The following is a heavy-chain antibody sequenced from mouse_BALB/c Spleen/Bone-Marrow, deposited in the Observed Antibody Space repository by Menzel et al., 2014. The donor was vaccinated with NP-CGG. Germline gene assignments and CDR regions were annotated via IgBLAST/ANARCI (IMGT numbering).Heavy chain of an antibody. CDR3: ARYDYDGAYAMDY. CDR2: ISSGGST. CDR1: GFTFXSYA. D-gene: IGHD2-4*01. V-gene: IGHV5-6-5*01. Sequence: EVMLVESGGGLVKPGGSLKLSCAASGFTFXSYAMSWVRQTPEKRLEWVASISSGGSTYYPDRVKGRFTISRDNARNILYLQMSSLRSEDTAMYYCARYDYDGAYAMDYWGQGTSVTVSS. J-gene: IGHJ4*01.